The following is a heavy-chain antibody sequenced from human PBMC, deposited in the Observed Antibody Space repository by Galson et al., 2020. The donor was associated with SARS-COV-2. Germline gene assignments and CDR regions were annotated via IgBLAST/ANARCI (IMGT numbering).Heavy chain of an antibody. CDR1: GGSFSGSY. V-gene: IGHV4-34*01. J-gene: IGHJ4*02. D-gene: IGHD5-18*01. Sequence: SETLSLTCAVYGGSFSGSYWSWIRQPPGKGLEWIGEINHSGSTNYNPSLKSRVTISVDTSKNQFSLKLSSVTAADTAVYYCARGLFQVDTVEGYWGQGTLVTVSS. CDR3: ARGLFQVDTVEGY. CDR2: INHSGST.